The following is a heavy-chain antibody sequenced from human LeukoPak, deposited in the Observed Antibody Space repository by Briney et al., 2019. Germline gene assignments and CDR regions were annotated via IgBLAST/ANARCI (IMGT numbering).Heavy chain of an antibody. CDR3: AKDWTVVVTAIGLFDP. V-gene: IGHV3-23*01. J-gene: IGHJ5*02. Sequence: PGGSLRLSCAASGFTFSSYAMSWVRQAPGKGLEWVSAISGSGGSTYYADSVKGRFTISRDNSKNTLYLQMNSLRAEDTAVYYRAKDWTVVVTAIGLFDPWGQGTLVTVSS. CDR1: GFTFSSYA. D-gene: IGHD2-21*02. CDR2: ISGSGGST.